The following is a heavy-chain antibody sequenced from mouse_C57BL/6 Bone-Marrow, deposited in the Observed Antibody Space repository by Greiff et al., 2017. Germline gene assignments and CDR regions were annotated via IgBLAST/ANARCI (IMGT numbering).Heavy chain of an antibody. J-gene: IGHJ2*01. V-gene: IGHV5-9-1*02. CDR2: ISSGGDYI. CDR3: TRECGYILDY. Sequence: SLEWVAYISSGGDYIYYADTVKGRFTISRDNARNTLYLQMSSLKSEDTAMYYCTRECGYILDYWGQGTTLTVSS. D-gene: IGHD2-2*01.